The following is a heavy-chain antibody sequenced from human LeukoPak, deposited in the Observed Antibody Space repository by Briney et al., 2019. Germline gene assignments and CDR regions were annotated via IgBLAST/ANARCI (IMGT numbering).Heavy chain of an antibody. D-gene: IGHD3-16*02. J-gene: IGHJ5*02. CDR3: AKVSFNWFDP. Sequence: PGGPLRLSCAASGFTFSSYGMHWVRQAPGKGLEWVAVISYDGSNKYYADSVKGRFTISRDNSKNTLYLQMNSLRAEDTAVYYCAKVSFNWFDPWGQGTLVTVSS. CDR2: ISYDGSNK. CDR1: GFTFSSYG. V-gene: IGHV3-30*18.